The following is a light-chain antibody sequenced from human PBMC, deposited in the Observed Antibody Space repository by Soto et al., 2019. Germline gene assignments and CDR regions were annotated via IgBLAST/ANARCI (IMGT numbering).Light chain of an antibody. CDR1: QSIRGF. CDR3: QQYFSSTRT. J-gene: IGKJ1*01. CDR2: AAS. Sequence: IQMTQSPSSLSASVGDRVTITWRAGQSIRGFLNWYQPKPGKAPKVMIYAASTLPSGVPSRFSGSGSGTDFTLTISFLQPEDFATYYCQQYFSSTRTFGQGTQVDIK. V-gene: IGKV1-39*01.